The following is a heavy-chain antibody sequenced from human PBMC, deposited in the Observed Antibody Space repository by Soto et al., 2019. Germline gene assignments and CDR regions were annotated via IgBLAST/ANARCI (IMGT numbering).Heavy chain of an antibody. V-gene: IGHV1-69*04. D-gene: IGHD2-21*01. Sequence: VQVSCKASGVTFSSYTISWVRQAPGQGLEWMGRIIPILGIANYAQKFQGRVTITADKSTSTAYMELSSLRSEDTAVYYCARDPPYCGGDCYSSIWGQGTMVTVSS. CDR3: ARDPPYCGGDCYSSI. CDR1: GVTFSSYT. CDR2: IIPILGIA. J-gene: IGHJ3*02.